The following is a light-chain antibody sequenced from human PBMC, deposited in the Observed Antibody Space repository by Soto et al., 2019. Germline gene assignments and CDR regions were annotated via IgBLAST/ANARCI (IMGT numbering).Light chain of an antibody. J-gene: IGKJ1*01. CDR1: ESIDSW. Sequence: DIQLTQSPSTLSASVGDRVTNTCRARESIDSWLAWHQQKPGRAPKLLISKASSLESGVPSRFSGSGFGTEFTLTISSLQPDDFATYYCQQYNSYRAFGQGTKVDIK. CDR2: KAS. CDR3: QQYNSYRA. V-gene: IGKV1-5*03.